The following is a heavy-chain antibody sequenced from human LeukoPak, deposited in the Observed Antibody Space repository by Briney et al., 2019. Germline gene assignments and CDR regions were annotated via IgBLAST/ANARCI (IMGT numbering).Heavy chain of an antibody. CDR2: INHSGST. Sequence: PSETLSLTCAVYVGSFSGYYWSWIRQPPGKGLEWIGEINHSGSTNYNPSLKSRVTMSVVTSKNQFSLKVTSVTAADTAMYFCAREREGYFDLWGRGTLVTVSS. CDR3: AREREGYFDL. V-gene: IGHV4-34*01. J-gene: IGHJ2*01. CDR1: VGSFSGYY.